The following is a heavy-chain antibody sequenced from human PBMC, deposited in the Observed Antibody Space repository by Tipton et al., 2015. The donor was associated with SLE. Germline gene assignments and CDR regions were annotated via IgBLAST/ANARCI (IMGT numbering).Heavy chain of an antibody. V-gene: IGHV4-59*08. CDR3: ARPAFWPGNKKNPDNWFHP. Sequence: TLSLTCTVSSGSISGYYWSWIRQPPGKGLEWIGFIYSSGSTKYNPTLKSLVTISIDTSETRFSLKMTSVAAADTAVYYCARPAFWPGNKKNPDNWFHPWGQGALVTVSS. CDR1: SGSISGYY. J-gene: IGHJ5*02. CDR2: IYSSGST.